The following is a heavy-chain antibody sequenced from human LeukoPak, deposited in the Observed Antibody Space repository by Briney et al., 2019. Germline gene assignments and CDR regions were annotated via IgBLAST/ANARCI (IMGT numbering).Heavy chain of an antibody. CDR1: GFTFSSYW. Sequence: GGSLRLSCATSGFTFSSYWMSWVRQAPGKGLEWVANIKQDGSEKYYVDSVKGRFTISRDNAKNSLYLQMNSLRAEDTAVYYCARDSPYSSSWDAFDIWGQGTMVTVSS. D-gene: IGHD6-13*01. CDR3: ARDSPYSSSWDAFDI. J-gene: IGHJ3*02. V-gene: IGHV3-7*01. CDR2: IKQDGSEK.